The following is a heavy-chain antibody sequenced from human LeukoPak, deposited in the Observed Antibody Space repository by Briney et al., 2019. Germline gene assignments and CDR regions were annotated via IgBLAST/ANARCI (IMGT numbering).Heavy chain of an antibody. CDR3: ARGSVAGIPYYFDY. V-gene: IGHV4-34*01. D-gene: IGHD6-19*01. Sequence: SETLSLTCAVYGGSFSGYYWSWIRQPPGKGLEWIGEINHSGGTNYNPSLKSRVTISVDTSKNQFSLKLSSVTAADTAVYYCARGSVAGIPYYFDYWGQGTLVTVSS. J-gene: IGHJ4*02. CDR2: INHSGGT. CDR1: GGSFSGYY.